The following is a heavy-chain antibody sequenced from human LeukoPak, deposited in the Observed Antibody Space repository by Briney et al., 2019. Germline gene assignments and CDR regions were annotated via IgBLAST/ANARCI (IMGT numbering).Heavy chain of an antibody. Sequence: QPGGSLRLSCAASGFTFSSYAMSWVRQAPGKGLEWVSAISGSGGSTYYADSVKGRFTISRDNSKNTLYLQMNSLRAEDTAVYYSAKDGDYGDYQMDPLFDYWGQGTLVTVSS. J-gene: IGHJ4*02. D-gene: IGHD4-17*01. CDR2: ISGSGGST. CDR3: AKDGDYGDYQMDPLFDY. V-gene: IGHV3-23*01. CDR1: GFTFSSYA.